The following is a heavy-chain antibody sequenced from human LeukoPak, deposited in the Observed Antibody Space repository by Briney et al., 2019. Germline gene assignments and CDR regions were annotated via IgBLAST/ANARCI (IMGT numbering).Heavy chain of an antibody. CDR3: VSGGSYCLDY. CDR2: ISYDGSNK. Sequence: PGGSLRLSCAASGFTFSSYAMHWVRQAPGKGLEWVAVISYDGSNKYYADSVKGRFTISRDNSKNTLYLQMNSLRAEDTAVYYCVSGGSYCLDYWGQGTLATVSS. V-gene: IGHV3-30*04. J-gene: IGHJ4*02. CDR1: GFTFSSYA. D-gene: IGHD1-26*01.